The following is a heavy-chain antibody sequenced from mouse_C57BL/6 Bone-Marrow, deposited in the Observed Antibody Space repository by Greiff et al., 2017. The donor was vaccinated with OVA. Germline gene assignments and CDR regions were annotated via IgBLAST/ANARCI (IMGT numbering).Heavy chain of an antibody. V-gene: IGHV1-82*01. CDR2: IYPGDGDT. CDR3: ARFYYGSSPAWFAY. J-gene: IGHJ3*01. D-gene: IGHD1-1*01. Sequence: VKLQESGPELVKPGASVKISCKASGYAFSSSWMNWVKQRPGKGLEWIGRIYPGDGDTNYNGKFKGKATLTADKSSSTAYMQLSSLTSEDSAVYFCARFYYGSSPAWFAYWGQGTLVTVSA. CDR1: GYAFSSSW.